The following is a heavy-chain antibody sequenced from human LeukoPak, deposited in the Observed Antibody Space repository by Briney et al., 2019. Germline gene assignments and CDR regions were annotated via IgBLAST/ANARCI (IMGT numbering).Heavy chain of an antibody. Sequence: GGSLRLSCAASGFTFSSYAMHWVRQAPGKGLEWVAVISYDGSNKYYADSVKGRFTISRDNSKNTLYLQMNSLRAEDTAVYYCASIAGYCSSTSCPRRSYYYYGMDVWGQGTTATVSS. V-gene: IGHV3-30-3*01. CDR1: GFTFSSYA. J-gene: IGHJ6*02. D-gene: IGHD2-2*01. CDR3: ASIAGYCSSTSCPRRSYYYYGMDV. CDR2: ISYDGSNK.